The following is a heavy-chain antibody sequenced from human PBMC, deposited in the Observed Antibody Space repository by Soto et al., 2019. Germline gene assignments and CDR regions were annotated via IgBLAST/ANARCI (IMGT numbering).Heavy chain of an antibody. CDR3: ARYLMGPYYYGMDV. V-gene: IGHV1-69*13. Sequence: PSVKVSCKASGGTFSSYTISWVRQAPGQGLEWMGGIIPIFGTANYAQKFQGRVTITADESTGTAYMELSSLRSEDTAVYYCARYLMGPYYYGMDVWGQGTTVTVSS. CDR1: GGTFSSYT. J-gene: IGHJ6*02. D-gene: IGHD2-8*01. CDR2: IIPIFGTA.